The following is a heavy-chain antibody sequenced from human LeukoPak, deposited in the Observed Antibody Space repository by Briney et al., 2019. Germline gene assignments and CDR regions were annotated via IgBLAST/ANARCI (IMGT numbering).Heavy chain of an antibody. CDR1: GFAFSSYW. CDR2: INSDGSST. Sequence: GGSLRLSCAASGFAFSSYWMHWVRQAPGKGLVWVSRINSDGSSTSYADSVKGRFTISRDNAKNTLYLQMNSLRAEDTAVYYCARDSGVEGALESFNWFDPWGQGTLVTVSS. V-gene: IGHV3-74*01. J-gene: IGHJ5*02. CDR3: ARDSGVEGALESFNWFDP. D-gene: IGHD3-3*01.